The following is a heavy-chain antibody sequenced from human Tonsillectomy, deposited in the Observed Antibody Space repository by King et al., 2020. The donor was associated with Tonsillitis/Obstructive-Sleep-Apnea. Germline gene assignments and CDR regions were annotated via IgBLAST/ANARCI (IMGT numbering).Heavy chain of an antibody. CDR2: IYYSGST. V-gene: IGHV4-59*08. CDR3: ARGYGSGGSYYSAYYYYMDV. CDR1: GGSISTSY. J-gene: IGHJ6*03. D-gene: IGHD2-15*01. Sequence: QLQESGPGLVRPSETLSLTCTVSGGSISTSYWSWIRQPPGKGLEWIGYIYYSGSTNYSPSLKSRVTISVDTYKNQFSLKLNSVTAADTAVYYCARGYGSGGSYYSAYYYYMDVWGRGTTVTVSS.